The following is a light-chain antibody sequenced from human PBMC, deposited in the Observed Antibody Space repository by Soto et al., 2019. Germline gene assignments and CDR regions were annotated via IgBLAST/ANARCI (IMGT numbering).Light chain of an antibody. V-gene: IGKV3-15*01. CDR3: QQYNNWPPYT. J-gene: IGKJ2*01. Sequence: EVVMTQSPATLSVSPGDRATLSCRASQSVSNNLAWYQQKPGQAPRLLIYGASTGATGLPARFSASGSGTEFTLTFSSLQSEDFAVYYCQQYNNWPPYTFGQGTKLEIK. CDR1: QSVSNN. CDR2: GAS.